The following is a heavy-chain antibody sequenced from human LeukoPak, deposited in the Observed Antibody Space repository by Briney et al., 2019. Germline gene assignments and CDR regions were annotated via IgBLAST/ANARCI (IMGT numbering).Heavy chain of an antibody. Sequence: GGSLRLSCAASGFTFDDYAMHWVRQAPGKGLEWVSGISWNSGSIGYADSVKGRFTISRDNSKNTLYLQMNSLRAEDTAVYYCAKDWGYSNYVIDYFDYWGQGTLVTVSS. CDR3: AKDWGYSNYVIDYFDY. CDR1: GFTFDDYA. CDR2: ISWNSGSI. J-gene: IGHJ4*02. D-gene: IGHD4-11*01. V-gene: IGHV3-9*01.